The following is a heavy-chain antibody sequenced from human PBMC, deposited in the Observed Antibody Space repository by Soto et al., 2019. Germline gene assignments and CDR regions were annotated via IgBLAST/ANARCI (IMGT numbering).Heavy chain of an antibody. J-gene: IGHJ4*02. CDR2: ILHTGGT. Sequence: LSLTFAVSGGSISGGGFSWSWIRQPPGKGLEWIGYILHTGGTQYNPSLKSRVSMSVDKSKNQFSLHLTSVTAADTAVYYCARLQFGEGFDYWGQGALVTVSS. CDR1: GGSISGGGFS. CDR3: ARLQFGEGFDY. D-gene: IGHD3-10*01. V-gene: IGHV4-30-2*01.